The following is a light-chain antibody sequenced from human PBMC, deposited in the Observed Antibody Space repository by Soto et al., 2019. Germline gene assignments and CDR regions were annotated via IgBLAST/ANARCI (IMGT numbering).Light chain of an antibody. J-gene: IGLJ1*01. V-gene: IGLV1-47*01. Sequence: QYVLPQPPSASGTPGQRATIPCSGSSCNIGSNYVYWYQQLPGTAPKLLIYRNSQRPSGVPDRFSGSKSGTSASLAISGLRSEDEADYYCAAWDDSLSGDVFGTETKVTVL. CDR2: RNS. CDR1: SCNIGSNY. CDR3: AAWDDSLSGDV.